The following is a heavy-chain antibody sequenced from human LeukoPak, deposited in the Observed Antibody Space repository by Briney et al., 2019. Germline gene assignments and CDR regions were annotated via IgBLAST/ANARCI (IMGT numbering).Heavy chain of an antibody. D-gene: IGHD6-13*01. CDR3: ARDSGSPQDAFDI. J-gene: IGHJ3*02. Sequence: PGGSLRLSCAASGFTFSSYSMNWVRQAPGKGLEWVSSISSGSSFIYYADSVKGRFTISRDNAKNSLYLQMNSLSAEDTAVYYCARDSGSPQDAFDIWGQGTMVTVSS. CDR2: ISSGSSFI. V-gene: IGHV3-21*01. CDR1: GFTFSSYS.